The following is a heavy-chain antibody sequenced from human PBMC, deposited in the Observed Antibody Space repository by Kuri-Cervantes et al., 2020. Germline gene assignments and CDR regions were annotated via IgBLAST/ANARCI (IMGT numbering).Heavy chain of an antibody. J-gene: IGHJ3*02. V-gene: IGHV3-30*03. D-gene: IGHD3-9*01. CDR1: GFTFRNYG. Sequence: GESLKISCAASGFTFRNYGMHWVRQAPGEGLEWVALISYDGGHKSYADSVKGRFTISRDNSKNTLFLQMNTLRAEDTAVYYCARDDILTGYYLLGAFDIWGQGTMVTVSS. CDR3: ARDDILTGYYLLGAFDI. CDR2: ISYDGGHK.